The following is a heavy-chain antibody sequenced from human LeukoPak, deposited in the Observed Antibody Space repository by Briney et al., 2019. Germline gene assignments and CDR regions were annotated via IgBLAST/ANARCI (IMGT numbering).Heavy chain of an antibody. Sequence: APVKVSCKASGYTFTSYGISWVRQAPGQGLEWMGWISAYNGNTNYAQKLQVRVTMTTDTSTSTAYMELRSLRSDDTAVYYCARAQYCSSTSCYTSEYFQHWGQGTLVTVSS. D-gene: IGHD2-2*02. CDR3: ARAQYCSSTSCYTSEYFQH. CDR2: ISAYNGNT. CDR1: GYTFTSYG. J-gene: IGHJ1*01. V-gene: IGHV1-18*01.